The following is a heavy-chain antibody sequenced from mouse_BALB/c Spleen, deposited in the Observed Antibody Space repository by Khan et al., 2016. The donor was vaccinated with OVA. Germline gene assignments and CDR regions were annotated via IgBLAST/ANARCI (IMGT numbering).Heavy chain of an antibody. CDR2: ILPGRDNS. CDR3: ARGAGTTFGMDY. V-gene: IGHV1-9*01. Sequence: QVQLQQSGAELMKPGASLTISCKATGYTFSSYWIEWVKQRPGHGLEWIGEILPGRDNSNYNEKFKGKATFTADTSSNIAYIQVNSLTSEDSAFYYCARGAGTTFGMDYWGQGTSVTVSS. J-gene: IGHJ4*01. D-gene: IGHD4-1*01. CDR1: GYTFSSYW.